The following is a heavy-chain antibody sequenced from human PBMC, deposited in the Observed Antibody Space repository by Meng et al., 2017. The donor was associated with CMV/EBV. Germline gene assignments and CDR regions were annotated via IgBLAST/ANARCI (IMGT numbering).Heavy chain of an antibody. D-gene: IGHD3-22*01. CDR2: IYSTGGT. V-gene: IGHV4-4*07. Sequence: RLQESGPGLMNPSETRFLICSVSGGFCSGFFLTWIRQPAGKGLEWIGRIYSTGGTNYNPSFESRVTISLDGSNNQFSLKLNSVTAADTAIYYCARERGDDSGYNFDSWGQGTLVTVSS. CDR1: GGFCSGFF. CDR3: ARERGDDSGYNFDS. J-gene: IGHJ4*02.